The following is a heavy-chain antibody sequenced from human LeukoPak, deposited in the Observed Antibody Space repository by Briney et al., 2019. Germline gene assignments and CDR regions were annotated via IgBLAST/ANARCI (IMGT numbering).Heavy chain of an antibody. V-gene: IGHV3-33*06. CDR1: GFSFSSFG. CDR2: RWYDGGNK. Sequence: GGSLRLSCAASGFSFSSFGMHWIRQAPGKGLEWVAARWYDGGNKNYGPSVEGRFTISRDNPRNTLYLQMNSLRAEDTAVYYCAKETYYGSGSYHIPDPFDIWGQGTMVTVSS. J-gene: IGHJ3*02. D-gene: IGHD3-10*01. CDR3: AKETYYGSGSYHIPDPFDI.